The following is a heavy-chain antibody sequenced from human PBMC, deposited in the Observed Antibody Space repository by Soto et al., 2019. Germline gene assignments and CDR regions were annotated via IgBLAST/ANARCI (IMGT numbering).Heavy chain of an antibody. CDR2: IYPGDSDT. CDR3: ARPLLPLRSITIFGVAYYYYGMDV. CDR1: GYSFTSYW. J-gene: IGHJ6*02. D-gene: IGHD3-3*01. Sequence: GESLKISCKGSGYSFTSYWIGWVRQMPGKGLEWMGIIYPGDSDTRYSPSFQGQVTISADKSISTAYLQWSSLKASDTAMYYCARPLLPLRSITIFGVAYYYYGMDVWGQGTTVTVSS. V-gene: IGHV5-51*01.